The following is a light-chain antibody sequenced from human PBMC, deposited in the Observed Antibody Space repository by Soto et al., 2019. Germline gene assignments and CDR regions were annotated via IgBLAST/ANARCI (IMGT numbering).Light chain of an antibody. J-gene: IGLJ2*01. CDR1: SSDVGGYKY. CDR3: SSYNIMSTLV. V-gene: IGLV2-14*01. Sequence: QSALTQPASVYGSPGQSITVSCTGTSSDVGGYKYVSWYQQHPGTAPNLMIYEVSKRPAVVSNRFSGSKSGNTASLTISGLPAEDEAYYYGSSYNIMSTLVFGAGTKLTVL. CDR2: EVS.